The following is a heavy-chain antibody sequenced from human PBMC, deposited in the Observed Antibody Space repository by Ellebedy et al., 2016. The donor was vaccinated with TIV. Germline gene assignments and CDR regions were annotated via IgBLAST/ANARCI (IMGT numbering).Heavy chain of an antibody. J-gene: IGHJ1*01. CDR2: IGTGGNT. V-gene: IGHV3-23*01. Sequence: PGGSLRLSCAASGFTFTTYAMHWVRQAPGKGLEWVSGIGTGGNTFYADSVRGRFTISRDNSKNTLYLQMNSLRAEDTAVYYCAKGGRSSGWWGRNSVISECFQHWGQGTLVTVSS. CDR1: GFTFTTYA. CDR3: AKGGRSSGWWGRNSVISECFQH. D-gene: IGHD6-19*01.